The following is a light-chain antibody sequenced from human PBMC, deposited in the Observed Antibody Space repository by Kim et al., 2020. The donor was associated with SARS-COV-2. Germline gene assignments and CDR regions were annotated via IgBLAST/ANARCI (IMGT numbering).Light chain of an antibody. Sequence: KTGTISCPRSSVSVDGCFVQWFQQRPGSTPTTVIYEDDRRPSGVPDRLSGSIDSSSNSASLTISGLKTEDEADYFCHSYDSTNHVIFGGGTQLTVL. V-gene: IGLV6-57*01. CDR2: EDD. CDR3: HSYDSTNHVI. CDR1: SVSVDGCF. J-gene: IGLJ2*01.